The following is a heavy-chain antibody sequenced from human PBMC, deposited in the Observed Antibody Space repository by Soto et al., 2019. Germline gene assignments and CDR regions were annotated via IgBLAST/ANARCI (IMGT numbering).Heavy chain of an antibody. CDR2: ISCSGGST. CDR3: AKGTIAMIVVVNSGQFDY. J-gene: IGHJ4*02. V-gene: IGHV3-23*01. CDR1: GFNFSSYA. D-gene: IGHD3-22*01. Sequence: GGSLRLSCAASGFNFSSYAMNWVRQAPGKGLEWVSAISCSGGSTYYADSVKGRFTISRDNSKNTLYLQMNSLRAEDTAVYYCAKGTIAMIVVVNSGQFDYWGQGTLVTVSS.